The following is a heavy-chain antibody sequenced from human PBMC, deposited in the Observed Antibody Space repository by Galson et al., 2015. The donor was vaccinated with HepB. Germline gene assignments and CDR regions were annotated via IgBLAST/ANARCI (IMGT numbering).Heavy chain of an antibody. D-gene: IGHD5-12*01. CDR3: ARDLSSGYDNKRHSYSYFYGVDV. CDR2: ISSSSTM. J-gene: IGHJ6*02. V-gene: IGHV3-69-1*01. Sequence: SLRLSCAASGFTFSDYNMNWVRQAPGKGLEWLSYISSSSTMSYADSLKGRFTISRDNAKNSLYLQMNSLRDEDTAVYYCARDLSSGYDNKRHSYSYFYGVDVWGQGTTVTVSS. CDR1: GFTFSDYN.